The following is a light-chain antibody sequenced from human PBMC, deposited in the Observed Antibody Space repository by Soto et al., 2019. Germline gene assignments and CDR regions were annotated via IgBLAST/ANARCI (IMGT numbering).Light chain of an antibody. CDR2: DVS. J-gene: IGLJ1*01. CDR3: TSYTSSSTYV. CDR1: SSDVGGYNL. Sequence: QSALTQPASVSGSPGQSITIPCTGTSSDVGGYNLVSWYQHHPGKAPKLMIYDVSNPPSGVSNRFSGSKSGNTASLTISGLQAEDEADYYCTSYTSSSTYVFGTGTKVTVL. V-gene: IGLV2-14*03.